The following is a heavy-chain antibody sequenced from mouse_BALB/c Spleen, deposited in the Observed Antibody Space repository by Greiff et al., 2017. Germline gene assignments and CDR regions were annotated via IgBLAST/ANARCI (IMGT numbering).Heavy chain of an antibody. CDR3: ARQGYGNYFDY. V-gene: IGHV5-6*01. D-gene: IGHD2-10*02. CDR2: ISSGGSYT. Sequence: EVKVVESGGDLVKPGGSLKLSCAASGFTFSSYGMSWVRQTPDKRLEWVATISSGGSYTYYPDSVKGRFTISRDNAKNTLYLQMSSLKSEDTAMYYCARQGYGNYFDYWGQGTTLTVSS. J-gene: IGHJ2*01. CDR1: GFTFSSYG.